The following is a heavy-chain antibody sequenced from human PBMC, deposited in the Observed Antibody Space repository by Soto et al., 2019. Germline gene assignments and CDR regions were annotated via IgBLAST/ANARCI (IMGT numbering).Heavy chain of an antibody. D-gene: IGHD2-15*01. V-gene: IGHV1-69*01. J-gene: IGHJ4*02. CDR1: GGTFSSYA. CDR2: IITIFGTA. CDR3: ASYCSGGSCYPTTGYFDY. Sequence: QVKLVQSGAEVKKPGSSVNVSCKASGGTFSSYASSWVRQAPGQGLEWMGGIITIFGTANYAPKFQGRVTITAEESTVTAYLELSSLRSEDTAVYYCASYCSGGSCYPTTGYFDYWGQGTLVTVSS.